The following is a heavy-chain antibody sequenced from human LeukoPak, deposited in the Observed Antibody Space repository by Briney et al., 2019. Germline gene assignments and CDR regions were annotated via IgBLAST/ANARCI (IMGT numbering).Heavy chain of an antibody. Sequence: TGGSLRLSCAASGFTFKSYAMTWVRQAPGKGLEWVSVIYSGGSTYYADSVKGRFTLSRDNSKNTLFLQMNSLRAEDTAVYYCAREPQGDSSGYDAFDIWGQGTMVTVSS. J-gene: IGHJ3*02. CDR1: GFTFKSYA. CDR3: AREPQGDSSGYDAFDI. V-gene: IGHV3-66*01. CDR2: IYSGGST. D-gene: IGHD3-22*01.